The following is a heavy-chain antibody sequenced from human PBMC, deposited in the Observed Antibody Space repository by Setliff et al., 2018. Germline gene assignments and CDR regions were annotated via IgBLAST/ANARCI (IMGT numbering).Heavy chain of an antibody. CDR2: ISSGST. CDR3: ARTLPTYCATSVSWIQLVLYPQGHPEPFDY. Sequence: SETLSLTCGVSGYSIRNGYYWTWFRQPPGKGLEWIGYISSGSTNYNPPLKSRVTISVDPSKNQFSLRVTSVTAADTAVYYCARTLPTYCATSVSWIQLVLYPQGHPEPFDYWGQGTLVTVSS. D-gene: IGHD5-18*01. CDR1: GYSIRNGYY. J-gene: IGHJ4*02. V-gene: IGHV4-59*01.